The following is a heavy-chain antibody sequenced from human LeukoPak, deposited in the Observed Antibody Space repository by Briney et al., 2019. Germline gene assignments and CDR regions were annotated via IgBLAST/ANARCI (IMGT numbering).Heavy chain of an antibody. D-gene: IGHD1-26*01. V-gene: IGHV1-69*13. CDR1: GGTFSSYA. Sequence: ASVKVSCKASGGTFSSYAIGWVRQAPGQGLEWMGGIIPIFGTANYAQKFQGRVTITADESTSTAYMELSSLRSEDTAVYYCAIIMPPSRELLGYDAFDIWGQGTMVTVPS. J-gene: IGHJ3*02. CDR2: IIPIFGTA. CDR3: AIIMPPSRELLGYDAFDI.